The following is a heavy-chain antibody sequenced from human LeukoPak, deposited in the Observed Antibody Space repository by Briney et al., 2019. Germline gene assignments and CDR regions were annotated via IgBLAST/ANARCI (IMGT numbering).Heavy chain of an antibody. CDR1: GYTFTSYY. J-gene: IGHJ4*02. CDR3: ARNNLRFLEWLYNHGYLDY. D-gene: IGHD3-3*01. CDR2: INPSGGST. V-gene: IGHV1-46*01. Sequence: ASVKVSCKASGYTFTSYYMHWVRQAPGQGLEWMGIINPSGGSTSYAQKFQGRVTMTRDTSTSTVYMELSSLRSEDTAVYYCARNNLRFLEWLYNHGYLDYWGQGTLVTVSS.